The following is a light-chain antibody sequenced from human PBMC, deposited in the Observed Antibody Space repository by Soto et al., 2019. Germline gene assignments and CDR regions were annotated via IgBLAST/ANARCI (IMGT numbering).Light chain of an antibody. Sequence: QSALTQPASVSGSPGQSITISCTGTSSDIGGYNYVSWYQQHPGKAPQLLIFEVSNRPSGVSNRFSGSKSGNTASLTISGLQAEDEADYYCSSYMRSSTLVFGGGTQLTVL. CDR2: EVS. J-gene: IGLJ3*02. CDR1: SSDIGGYNY. V-gene: IGLV2-14*01. CDR3: SSYMRSSTLV.